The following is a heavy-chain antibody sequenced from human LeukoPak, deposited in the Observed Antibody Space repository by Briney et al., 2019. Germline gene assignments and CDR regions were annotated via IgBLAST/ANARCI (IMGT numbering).Heavy chain of an antibody. CDR1: GYTFTGYY. V-gene: IGHV1-24*01. CDR3: ATDQSGSYRPHAFDI. J-gene: IGHJ3*02. CDR2: FDPEDGET. Sequence: ASVKVSCKASGYTFTGYYMHWVRQAPGKGLEWMGGFDPEDGETIYAQKFQGRVTMTEDTSTDTAYMELSSLRSEDTAVYYCATDQSGSYRPHAFDIWGQGTMVTVSS. D-gene: IGHD1-26*01.